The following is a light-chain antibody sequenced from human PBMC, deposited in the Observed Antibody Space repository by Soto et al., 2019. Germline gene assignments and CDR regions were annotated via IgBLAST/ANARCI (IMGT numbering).Light chain of an antibody. CDR2: DAS. CDR1: HSVSGW. V-gene: IGKV1-5*01. Sequence: DVRMTQSPSTLSASVGDRVNIACRASHSVSGWLAWYQKKPGTAPKVLIYDASSLESGVPSRFSGSESGTEVTRTICSQKPDDFATYYCQQYNVYPYTFGPGTKLEIK. CDR3: QQYNVYPYT. J-gene: IGKJ2*01.